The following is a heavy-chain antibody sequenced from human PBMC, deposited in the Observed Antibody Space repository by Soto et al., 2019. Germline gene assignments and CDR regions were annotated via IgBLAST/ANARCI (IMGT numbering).Heavy chain of an antibody. D-gene: IGHD3-10*01. CDR2: INHSGST. Sequence: SETLSLTCAVYGGSFSGYYWSWIRQPPGKGLEWIGEINHSGSTNYNPSLKSRVTISVDTSKNQFSLKLSSVTAADTAVYYCARAPITMVRGVLTAAAFDIWGQGTMVTVSS. CDR3: ARAPITMVRGVLTAAAFDI. J-gene: IGHJ3*02. CDR1: GGSFSGYY. V-gene: IGHV4-34*01.